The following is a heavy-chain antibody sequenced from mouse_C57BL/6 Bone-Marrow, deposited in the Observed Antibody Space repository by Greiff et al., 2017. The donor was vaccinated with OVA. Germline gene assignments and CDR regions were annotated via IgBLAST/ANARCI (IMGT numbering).Heavy chain of an antibody. CDR2: IDPENGDN. CDR1: GFNIKDDY. D-gene: IGHD1-1*01. Sequence: EVQLQQSGAELVRPGASVKLSCTASGFNIKDDYMHWVKQRPEQGLEWIGWIDPENGDNEYASQFQGKATITADTSSHTAYLQLSSLTSEDTAVYYCTTITTVVALRDYAMDYWGQGTSVTVSS. V-gene: IGHV14-4*01. J-gene: IGHJ4*01. CDR3: TTITTVVALRDYAMDY.